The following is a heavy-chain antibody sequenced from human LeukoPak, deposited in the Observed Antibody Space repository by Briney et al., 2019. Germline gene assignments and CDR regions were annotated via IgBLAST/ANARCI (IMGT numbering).Heavy chain of an antibody. D-gene: IGHD6-19*01. J-gene: IGHJ4*02. Sequence: PSETLSLTCTVSGASVSSSDYYWGRIRQPPGMRLEWIGNLYFSGNPYYNPSLNSRVTISVDTSKNQFSLKMRSVTAADTAVYYCARLGSGYPTPDYWGQGTLVTVSS. CDR1: GASVSSSDYY. CDR2: LYFSGNP. CDR3: ARLGSGYPTPDY. V-gene: IGHV4-39*01.